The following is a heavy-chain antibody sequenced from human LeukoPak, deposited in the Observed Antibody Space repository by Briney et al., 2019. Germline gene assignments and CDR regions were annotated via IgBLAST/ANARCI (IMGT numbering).Heavy chain of an antibody. CDR1: GFTFSSYS. V-gene: IGHV3-21*01. CDR2: ISSSSSYI. J-gene: IGHJ1*01. D-gene: IGHD6-13*01. CDR3: ARDPYSSSWEYFQH. Sequence: GGSLRLSRAASGFTFSSYSMNWVRQAPGKGLEWVSSISSSSSYIYYADSVKGRFTISRDNAKNSLYLQMNSLRAEDTAVYYCARDPYSSSWEYFQHWGQGTLVTVSS.